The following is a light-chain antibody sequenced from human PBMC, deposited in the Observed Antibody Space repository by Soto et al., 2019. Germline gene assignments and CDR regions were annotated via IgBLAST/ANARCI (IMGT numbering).Light chain of an antibody. CDR3: QPYNNWPLT. CDR1: QSVSIH. J-gene: IGKJ4*01. CDR2: DTS. V-gene: IGKV3-15*01. Sequence: ETVMTQSPGTLSVSLGERATLSCRASQSVSIHLAWYQQKPGQAPRLLIYDTSTRATGIPARFSGSGSGTEFTLTISSLQSEDFAVYYCQPYNNWPLTFGGGTKV.